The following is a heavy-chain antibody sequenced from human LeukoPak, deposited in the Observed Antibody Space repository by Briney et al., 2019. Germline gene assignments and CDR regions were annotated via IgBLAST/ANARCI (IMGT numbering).Heavy chain of an antibody. V-gene: IGHV2-5*02. CDR2: IYWDDDK. CDR1: GFSLSTRRMG. J-gene: IGHJ4*02. CDR3: VHFADDSGYHYVWFDY. D-gene: IGHD3-22*01. Sequence: SGPTLVNPTQTLTLTCTFSGFSLSTRRMGVGWIRQPPGEALEWLALIYWDDDKRYSPSLEARLTITKDTSKNYVFLTMTNMDPVDTATYYCVHFADDSGYHYVWFDYWGQGTLVTVSS.